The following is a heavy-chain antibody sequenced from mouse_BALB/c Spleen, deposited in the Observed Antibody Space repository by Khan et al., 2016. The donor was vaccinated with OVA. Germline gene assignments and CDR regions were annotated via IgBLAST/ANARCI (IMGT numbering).Heavy chain of an antibody. CDR1: GYTFTSYW. Sequence: EVQLQESGTVLARPGASVKMSCKASGYTFTSYWMHWVKQRPGQGLEWIGAIYPGNSDTNYNQKFKGKAKLTAVTFTSTAYLELNSLTNEDSAVYYCTRNGFGNYESWDYWGQGTTLTVSS. D-gene: IGHD2-1*01. CDR2: IYPGNSDT. CDR3: TRNGFGNYESWDY. V-gene: IGHV1-5*01. J-gene: IGHJ2*01.